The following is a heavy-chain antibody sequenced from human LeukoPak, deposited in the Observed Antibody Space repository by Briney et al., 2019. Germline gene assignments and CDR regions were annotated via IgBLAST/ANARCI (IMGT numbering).Heavy chain of an antibody. CDR3: ARDLVDSGSPSPPGF. CDR1: GFTFSYYW. D-gene: IGHD1-26*01. V-gene: IGHV3-7*01. Sequence: GGSLRLSCAASGFTFSYYWMTWVRQAPGKGLEWVAHINQDGSEKYYVDSVKGRFTISRDNAKNSLYLQMNSLRAEDTAVYYCARDLVDSGSPSPPGFWGQGTLVTVSS. J-gene: IGHJ4*02. CDR2: INQDGSEK.